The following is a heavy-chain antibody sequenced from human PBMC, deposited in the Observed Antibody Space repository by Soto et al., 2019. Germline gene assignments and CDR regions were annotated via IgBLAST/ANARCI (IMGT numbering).Heavy chain of an antibody. CDR1: GFSLSTSAEG. Sequence: QITLKESGPPLVKPTQTLTLTCAFSGFSLSTSAEGVAWIRQPPGKALEWLALIYWDDDERYSPFLKSRLTIAKDTSNNQVVLTMSNMDPVDTATYFCAHKGGRGAAMDVWGQGTTVTVSS. V-gene: IGHV2-5*02. CDR3: AHKGGRGAAMDV. J-gene: IGHJ6*02. CDR2: IYWDDDE. D-gene: IGHD2-15*01.